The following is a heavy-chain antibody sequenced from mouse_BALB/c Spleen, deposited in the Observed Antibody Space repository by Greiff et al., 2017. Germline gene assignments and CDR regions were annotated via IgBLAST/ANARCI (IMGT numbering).Heavy chain of an antibody. J-gene: IGHJ3*01. CDR3: ARRGYGSWFAY. CDR2: IYPGNGDT. Sequence: QVQLQQPGAELVKPGASVKMSCKASGYTFTSYNMHWVKQTPGQGLEWIGAIYPGNGDTSYNQKFKGKATLTADKSSSTAYMQLSSLTSEDSAVYYCARRGYGSWFAYWGQGTLVTVSA. V-gene: IGHV1-12*01. D-gene: IGHD2-10*02. CDR1: GYTFTSYN.